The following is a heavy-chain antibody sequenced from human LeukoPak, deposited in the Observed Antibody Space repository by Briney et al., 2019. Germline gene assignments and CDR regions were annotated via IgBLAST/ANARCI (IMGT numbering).Heavy chain of an antibody. Sequence: SETLSLTCTVSGGSISSSSYYWGWIRQPPGKGLEWIGSIYYSGSTYYNPSLKSRVTISVDTSKNQFSLKLSSVTAADTAVYYCARLAVDTAMVLFDPWGQGTLVTVSS. CDR1: GGSISSSSYY. CDR2: IYYSGST. CDR3: ARLAVDTAMVLFDP. D-gene: IGHD5-18*01. V-gene: IGHV4-39*01. J-gene: IGHJ5*02.